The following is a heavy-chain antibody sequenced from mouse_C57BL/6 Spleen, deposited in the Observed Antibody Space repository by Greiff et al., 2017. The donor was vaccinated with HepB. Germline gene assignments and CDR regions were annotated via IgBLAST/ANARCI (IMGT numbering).Heavy chain of an antibody. CDR2: ISNGGGST. CDR1: GFTFSDYY. D-gene: IGHD2-3*01. Sequence: EVMLVESGGGLVQPGGSLKLSCAASGFTFSDYYMYWVRQTPEKRLEWVAYISNGGGSTYYPDTVKGRFTISRDNAKNTLYLQMSRLKSEDTAMYYCARRDGYYVGFAYWGQGTLVTVSA. V-gene: IGHV5-12*01. CDR3: ARRDGYYVGFAY. J-gene: IGHJ3*01.